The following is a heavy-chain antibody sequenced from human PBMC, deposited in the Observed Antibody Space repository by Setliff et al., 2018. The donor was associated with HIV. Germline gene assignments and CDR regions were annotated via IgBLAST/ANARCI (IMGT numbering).Heavy chain of an antibody. V-gene: IGHV1-69*10. CDR1: GVTFNFR. J-gene: IGHJ4*02. Sequence: SVKVSCKASGVTFNFRINWIRQAPGQGLEWVGGVIPALGIPDYAQKLQGRITITAAKYADTAYMELNNLRFEDTAIYYCASGGGREALRATAQLPHSWGQGTLGTVSS. CDR2: VIPALGIP. CDR3: ASGGGREALRATAQLPHS. D-gene: IGHD1-26*01.